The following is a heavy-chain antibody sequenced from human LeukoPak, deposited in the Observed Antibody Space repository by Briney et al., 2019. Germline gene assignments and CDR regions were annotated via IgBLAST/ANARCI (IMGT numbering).Heavy chain of an antibody. CDR3: ARGTRPRYSGYDYLDY. V-gene: IGHV3-7*01. Sequence: GGSLRLSCAASGFTLSSYWMSWVRQAPRKGLEWVANIKQDGSEKYHVHSVKGLFTISRDNAKNSVYLQMNSLRAEDTAVYYCARGTRPRYSGYDYLDYWGQGTLVTVSS. CDR1: GFTLSSYW. J-gene: IGHJ4*02. CDR2: IKQDGSEK. D-gene: IGHD5-12*01.